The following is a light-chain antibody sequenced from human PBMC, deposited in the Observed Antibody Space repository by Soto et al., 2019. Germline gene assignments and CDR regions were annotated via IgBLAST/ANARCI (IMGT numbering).Light chain of an antibody. J-gene: IGKJ1*01. CDR3: QQRSSLPRE. V-gene: IGKV3-11*01. CDR1: QSVSSY. CDR2: DAS. Sequence: EIVLTQSPATLSLSPGERATLSCRASQSVSSYLAWYQQKPGQAPRLLIYDASNRATGIPARFSGSGSGTDFNLTISSLEPEDFAVYYCQQRSSLPREFGHGTKVEIK.